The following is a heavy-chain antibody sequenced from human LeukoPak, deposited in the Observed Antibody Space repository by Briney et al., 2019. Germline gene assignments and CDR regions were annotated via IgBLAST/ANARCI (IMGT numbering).Heavy chain of an antibody. J-gene: IGHJ3*02. Sequence: SGTLSLTCAVYGGSFSGYYWSWIRQPPGKGLEWIGEINHSGSTNYNPSLKSRVTISVDTSKNQFSLKLSSVTAADTAVYYCARGARDGYRIITMRAFDIWGQGTMVTVSS. CDR2: INHSGST. D-gene: IGHD3-10*01. V-gene: IGHV4-34*01. CDR1: GGSFSGYY. CDR3: ARGARDGYRIITMRAFDI.